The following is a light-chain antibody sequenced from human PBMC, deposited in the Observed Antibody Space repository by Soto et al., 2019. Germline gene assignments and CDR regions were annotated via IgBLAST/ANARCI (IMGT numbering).Light chain of an antibody. CDR3: QQYNSYPYT. CDR2: KAS. CDR1: QTISSR. J-gene: IGKJ2*01. Sequence: DIQLTQSPSTLSASVGDRVTITCRASQTISSRLAWYQQKPGKAPKLLIYKASTLESGVPSRFSGSGSGTEFTLTISSLQPDDFATYYCQQYNSYPYTFGQGTKLEI. V-gene: IGKV1-5*03.